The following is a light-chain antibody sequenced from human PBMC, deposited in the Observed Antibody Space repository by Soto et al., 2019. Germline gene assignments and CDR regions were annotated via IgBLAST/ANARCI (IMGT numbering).Light chain of an antibody. CDR2: GAS. CDR1: QSVSSSY. CDR3: QQYGRT. J-gene: IGKJ1*01. Sequence: EMVMTQSPAILSVSPGESATPSCRASQSVSSSYLAWCQQKPGQSPRLLIYGASSRATGIPDRFSGSGSGTDFTLTISRLEPEDVAVYYCQQYGRTFGQGTKVDIK. V-gene: IGKV3-20*01.